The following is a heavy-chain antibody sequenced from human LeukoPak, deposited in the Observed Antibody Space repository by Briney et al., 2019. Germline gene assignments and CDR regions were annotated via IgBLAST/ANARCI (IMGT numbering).Heavy chain of an antibody. D-gene: IGHD4-17*01. J-gene: IGHJ5*02. V-gene: IGHV3-21*01. CDR1: GFTFSSYS. Sequence: GGSLRLSCAASGFTFSSYSMNWVRQAPGKGLEWVSSISSSSSYIYYADSVKGRFTISRDNAKNSLYLQMNSLRAEDTAVYYCARALLTVTTFDPWGQGTLVAVSS. CDR3: ARALLTVTTFDP. CDR2: ISSSSSYI.